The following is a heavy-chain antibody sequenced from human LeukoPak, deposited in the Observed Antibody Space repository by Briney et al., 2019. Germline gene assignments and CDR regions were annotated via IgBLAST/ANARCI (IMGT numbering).Heavy chain of an antibody. Sequence: PSETLSLTCTVSGYSISSGYYWGWIRQPPGKGLEWIGEINHSGSTNYNPSLKSRVTISVDTSKNQFSLKLSSVTAADTAVYYCARKARGITMVRGVIYYYYYMDVWGKGTTVTVSS. V-gene: IGHV4-38-2*02. CDR1: GYSISSGYY. J-gene: IGHJ6*03. CDR2: INHSGST. CDR3: ARKARGITMVRGVIYYYYYMDV. D-gene: IGHD3-10*01.